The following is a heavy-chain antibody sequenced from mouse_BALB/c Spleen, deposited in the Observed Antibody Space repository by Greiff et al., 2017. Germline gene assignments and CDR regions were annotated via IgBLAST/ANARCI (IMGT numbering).Heavy chain of an antibody. CDR2: INPYNGAT. CDR1: GYSFTGYY. D-gene: IGHD1-2*01. J-gene: IGHJ2*01. Sequence: EVQVVESGPELVKPGASVKISCKASGYSFTGYYMHWVKQSHVKSLEWIGRINPYNGATSYNQNFKDKASLTVDKSSSTAYMELHSLTSEDSAVYYCARERVYYGYGWGQGTTLTVSS. CDR3: ARERVYYGYG. V-gene: IGHV1-31*01.